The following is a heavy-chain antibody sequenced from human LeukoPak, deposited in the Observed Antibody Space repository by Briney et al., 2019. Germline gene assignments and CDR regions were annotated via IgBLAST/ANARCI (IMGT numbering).Heavy chain of an antibody. CDR1: GDSVSSNSAA. V-gene: IGHV6-1*01. J-gene: IGHJ4*02. D-gene: IGHD2-8*01. CDR3: ARVNGFDVDY. CDR2: TYYRSKWYN. Sequence: SQTLSLTCAISGDSVSSNSAAWNWIRQSPSRGLEWLGRTYYRSKWYNDYAVSVKSRITIKPDTSKNQFSLQLTSVTAADTAVYYCARVNGFDVDYWGQGTLVTVSS.